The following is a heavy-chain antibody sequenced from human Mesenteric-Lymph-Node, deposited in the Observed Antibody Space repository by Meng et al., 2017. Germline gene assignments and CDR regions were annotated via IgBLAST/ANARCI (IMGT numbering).Heavy chain of an antibody. CDR1: GGSFSGYY. V-gene: IGHV4-34*09. CDR2: INHSGST. CDR3: ARGRGYGDYGSLY. D-gene: IGHD4-17*01. Sequence: QVQVQESGPGLVKPSQTLSRTCAVYGGSFSGYYWSWIRQPPGKGLEWIGEINHSGSTNYNPSLKSRVTISVDTSKNQFSLKLSSVTAADTAVYYCARGRGYGDYGSLYWGQGTLVTASS. J-gene: IGHJ4*02.